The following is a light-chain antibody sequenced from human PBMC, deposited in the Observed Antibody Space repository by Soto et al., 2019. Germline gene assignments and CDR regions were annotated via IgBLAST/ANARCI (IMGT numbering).Light chain of an antibody. J-gene: IGLJ1*01. V-gene: IGLV1-51*01. CDR2: AND. Sequence: QSVLTHPPSVSAAPGQRVTIPCPGSNINIGDNHVSWYQHLPGTAPTLAVYANDRRPLDPSGRFSGSKCGTSAKLVITGIQNGDEAVYYCGTWYDSLFSFVFGPGTKGTVL. CDR3: GTWYDSLFSFV. CDR1: NINIGDNH.